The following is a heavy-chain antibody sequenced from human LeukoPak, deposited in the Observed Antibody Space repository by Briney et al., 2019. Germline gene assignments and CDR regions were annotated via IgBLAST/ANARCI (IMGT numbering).Heavy chain of an antibody. CDR2: SYSGGTS. V-gene: IGHV3-53*01. Sequence: GGSLRLSCAASGFTVSTDHMSWFRQAPGKGLEWVAVSYSGGTSQYAESVKGRFTISRDNSKNTLDLQMNSLRVEDTALYYCARVWELSFDYWGQGTLVTVSS. J-gene: IGHJ4*02. CDR3: ARVWELSFDY. CDR1: GFTVSTDH. D-gene: IGHD1-26*01.